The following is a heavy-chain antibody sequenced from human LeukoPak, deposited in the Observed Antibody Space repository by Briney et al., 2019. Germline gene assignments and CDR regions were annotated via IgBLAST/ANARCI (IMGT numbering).Heavy chain of an antibody. J-gene: IGHJ6*03. Sequence: SETLSLTCAVYGRSFSDYYWIWIRQSPGKGLEWLGQINHSGSANYNPSLKSRITISVDSSKNQFSLELTSVTAADTAVYYCARQGASYGDYVWGYYYMDVWGRGTTVTVSS. CDR3: ARQGASYGDYVWGYYYMDV. V-gene: IGHV4-34*01. CDR1: GRSFSDYY. CDR2: INHSGSA. D-gene: IGHD4-17*01.